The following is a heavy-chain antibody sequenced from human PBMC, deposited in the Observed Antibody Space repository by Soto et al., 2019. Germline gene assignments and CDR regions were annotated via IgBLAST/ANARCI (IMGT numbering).Heavy chain of an antibody. Sequence: QVQLVQSGAEVKKPGASVKISCKTSGYTFTRYTIHWVRQAPGQRLEWMGWINTGRGNTKYSEKLQGRVTITADTSASTAYMELSSLTSADTALYYCSGDAYSSGYYSDYWGQGTLVTVSS. CDR3: SGDAYSSGYYSDY. J-gene: IGHJ4*02. CDR1: GYTFTRYT. V-gene: IGHV1-3*04. D-gene: IGHD5-18*01. CDR2: INTGRGNT.